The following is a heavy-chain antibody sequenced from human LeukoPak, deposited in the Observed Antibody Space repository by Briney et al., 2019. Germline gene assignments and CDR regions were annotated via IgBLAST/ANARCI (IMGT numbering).Heavy chain of an antibody. Sequence: GGALRLSCAASGFTFSNFAMSWVRQAPGKGLEWVSGISGSGGSTNHADSVKGRFSISRDNSKNTLYLQMNSLRAEDTAVYYCAKRDIVTTADYFDYWGQGTLVTVSS. CDR2: ISGSGGST. D-gene: IGHD5-12*01. CDR3: AKRDIVTTADYFDY. V-gene: IGHV3-23*01. J-gene: IGHJ4*02. CDR1: GFTFSNFA.